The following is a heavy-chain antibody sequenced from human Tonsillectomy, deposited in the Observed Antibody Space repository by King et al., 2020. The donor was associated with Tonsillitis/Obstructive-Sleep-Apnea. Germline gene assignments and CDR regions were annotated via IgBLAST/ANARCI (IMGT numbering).Heavy chain of an antibody. CDR3: AKVQSSSWNLDY. Sequence: VQLVESGGGLVQPGGSLRLSCAASGLTFSSYAMSWVRQAPGKGLEWVSGISGSGGSTYYADSVKGRFTISRDNSKNTLYLQMNSLRAEDTAVYYCAKVQSSSWNLDYWGQGTLVTVSS. V-gene: IGHV3-23*04. CDR2: ISGSGGST. CDR1: GLTFSSYA. D-gene: IGHD6-13*01. J-gene: IGHJ4*02.